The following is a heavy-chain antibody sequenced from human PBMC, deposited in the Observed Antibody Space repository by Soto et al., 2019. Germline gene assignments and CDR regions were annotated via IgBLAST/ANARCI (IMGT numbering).Heavy chain of an antibody. V-gene: IGHV2-70*01. CDR1: GFSLSTSGMC. Sequence: GSGPTLVNPTQTLTLTGTFSGFSLSTSGMCVSWIRQPPGKALEWLALIDWDDDKYYSTSLKTRLTISKDTSKNQVVLTMTNMDPVDTATYYCARTTVPSIAVAGYFDYWGQGTLVTVSS. CDR2: IDWDDDK. D-gene: IGHD6-19*01. J-gene: IGHJ4*02. CDR3: ARTTVPSIAVAGYFDY.